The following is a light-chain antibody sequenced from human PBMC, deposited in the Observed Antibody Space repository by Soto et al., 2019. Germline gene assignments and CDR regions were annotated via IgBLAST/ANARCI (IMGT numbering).Light chain of an antibody. V-gene: IGKV3-15*01. CDR3: QQYNNWPPVT. Sequence: EIVMTQSPGTLSVSPGERATLSCRASQSVSSNLAWYQQKPGQAPRLLIYGASTRATGIPARFSGSGSGTEFTLTISSLQSEDFAVYYCQQYNNWPPVTIGQGTKLEIK. J-gene: IGKJ2*01. CDR2: GAS. CDR1: QSVSSN.